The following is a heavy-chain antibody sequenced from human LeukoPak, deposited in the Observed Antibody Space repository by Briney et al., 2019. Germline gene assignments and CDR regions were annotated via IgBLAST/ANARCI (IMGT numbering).Heavy chain of an antibody. D-gene: IGHD2-15*01. CDR3: ARQYCGGGSCGFDY. CDR2: IWYDGSNK. J-gene: IGHJ4*02. CDR1: GFTFSSYG. Sequence: GGSLRLSCAASGFTFSSYGMHWVRQAPGKGLEWVAVIWYDGSNKYYADSVKGRFTISRDNSKNTLYLQMNSLRAEDTAVYYCARQYCGGGSCGFDYGGRGPRAPVSS. V-gene: IGHV3-33*01.